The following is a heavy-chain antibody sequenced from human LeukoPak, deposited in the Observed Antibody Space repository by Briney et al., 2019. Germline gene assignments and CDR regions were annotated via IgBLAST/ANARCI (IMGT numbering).Heavy chain of an antibody. J-gene: IGHJ5*02. CDR1: GFTFSSYA. CDR2: ISGSGGST. V-gene: IGHV3-23*01. CDR3: AKSSSRIAAAGTGWFDP. D-gene: IGHD6-13*01. Sequence: GGSLRLSCAASGFTFSSYAMSWVRQAPGKGLEWVSAISGSGGSTYYADSVKGRFTISRDNSKNTLYLQMNSLRAEDTAVYYCAKSSSRIAAAGTGWFDPWGQGTLVTVSS.